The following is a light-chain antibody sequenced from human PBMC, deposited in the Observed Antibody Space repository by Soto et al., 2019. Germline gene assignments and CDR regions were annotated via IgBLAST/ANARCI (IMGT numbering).Light chain of an antibody. V-gene: IGKV3-11*01. CDR2: DAY. J-gene: IGKJ5*01. Sequence: TQSPCTMSASVGDRVTITCRASQSFRGLLAWYQQKPGQAPRLLIYDAYNRATGIPPRFSGSGSGTDFTLTISSLEPEDSAVYYCQQRHMWPITFGQGTRLEIK. CDR3: QQRHMWPIT. CDR1: QSFRGL.